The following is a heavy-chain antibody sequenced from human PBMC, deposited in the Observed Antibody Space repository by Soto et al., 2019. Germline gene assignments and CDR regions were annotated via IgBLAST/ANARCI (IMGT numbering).Heavy chain of an antibody. CDR2: IYYSGST. V-gene: IGHV4-30-4*01. D-gene: IGHD1-1*01. J-gene: IGHJ6*01. CDR1: VGSISSGDYY. CDR3: AGDAGGLVRSGYKFAPEI. Sequence: SETLSLTCTFSVGSISSGDYYCSWIRQPPWKGLEWVGNIYYSGSTYYHPSLQSRVTISVDTSKNQFSLKLSSVTAADTAVYYSAGDAGGLVRSGYKFAPEIWGEGTPVKVS.